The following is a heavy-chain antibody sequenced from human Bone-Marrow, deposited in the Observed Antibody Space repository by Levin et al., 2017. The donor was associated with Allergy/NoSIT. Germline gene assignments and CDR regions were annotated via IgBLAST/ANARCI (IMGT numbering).Heavy chain of an antibody. CDR1: GFSFRDYT. Sequence: PGGSLRLSCAASGFSFRDYTMNWVRQAPGKGLEWISSINSRSSDIYYADSVKGRFTISRDEAQSSLYLQMNSLRVDDTGVYYCARVEFNWGQGTLVTVSS. J-gene: IGHJ4*02. V-gene: IGHV3-21*01. CDR2: INSRSSDI. CDR3: ARVEFN. D-gene: IGHD3-10*01.